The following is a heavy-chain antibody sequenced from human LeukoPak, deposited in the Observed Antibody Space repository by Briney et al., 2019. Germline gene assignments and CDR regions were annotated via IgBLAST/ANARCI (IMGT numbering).Heavy chain of an antibody. D-gene: IGHD5-12*01. CDR3: AKSGRYSSYDFAES. CDR2: LSGSGHKV. Sequence: PGGSLRLSCTASGFTFNNFGMSWVRQAPGEGLEWVSTLSGSGHKVYYADSVKGRFTISRENSENTLYLEMNSLRIEDTGTYYCAKSGRYSSYDFAESWGREPWSSSRQ. V-gene: IGHV3-23*01. CDR1: GFTFNNFG. J-gene: IGHJ5*02.